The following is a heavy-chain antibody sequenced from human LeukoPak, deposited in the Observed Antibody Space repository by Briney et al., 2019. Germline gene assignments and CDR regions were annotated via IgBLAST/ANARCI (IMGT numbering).Heavy chain of an antibody. CDR3: ASRYPYYYYYMDV. V-gene: IGHV4-34*01. CDR1: GGSFSGYY. CDR2: INHSGST. J-gene: IGHJ6*03. D-gene: IGHD1-1*01. Sequence: SETLSLTCAVYGGSFSGYYWSWIRQPPGKGLEWIGEINHSGSTNYNPSLKSRVTISVDTSKNQFSLKLSSVIAADTAVYYCASRYPYYYYYMDVWGKGTTVTVSS.